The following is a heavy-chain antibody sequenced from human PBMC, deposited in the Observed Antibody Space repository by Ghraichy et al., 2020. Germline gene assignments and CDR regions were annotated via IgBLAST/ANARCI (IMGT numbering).Heavy chain of an antibody. CDR2: IGGSSGNT. V-gene: IGHV3-23*01. CDR3: VKDRGPSGSFDY. Sequence: GSLRLSCAASGFTFSSYAMSWVRQAPGKGLEWVSAIGGSSGNTYYADSVMGRFTISRDNSKNTLYLQINSLRAEDTAVFYCVKDRGPSGSFDYWGQGTLVTVSS. D-gene: IGHD6-19*01. J-gene: IGHJ4*03. CDR1: GFTFSSYA.